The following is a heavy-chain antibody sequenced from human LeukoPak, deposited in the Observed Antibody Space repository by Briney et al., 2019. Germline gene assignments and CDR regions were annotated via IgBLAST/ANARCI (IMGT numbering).Heavy chain of an antibody. Sequence: ASVKVSCKASGFTFTSSAVQWVRQARGQRLEWIGWIVVGSGNTNYAQKFQERVTITRDMSTSTAYMELSSLRSEDTAVYYCARDLGSSSSGVDYWGQGTLVTVSS. CDR3: ARDLGSSSSGVDY. CDR1: GFTFTSSA. CDR2: IVVGSGNT. J-gene: IGHJ4*02. D-gene: IGHD6-6*01. V-gene: IGHV1-58*01.